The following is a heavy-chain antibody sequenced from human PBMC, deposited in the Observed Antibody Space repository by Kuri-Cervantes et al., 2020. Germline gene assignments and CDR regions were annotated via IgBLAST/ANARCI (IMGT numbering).Heavy chain of an antibody. CDR2: ITASGGRT. CDR3: ARDNAVEMYSSSWYTFDY. D-gene: IGHD6-13*01. J-gene: IGHJ4*02. CDR1: EFIFSNYG. V-gene: IGHV3-23*01. Sequence: GGSLRLSCAASEFIFSNYGLTWVRQAPGKGLEWVSGITASGGRTFYADSVKGRFTISRDNSKNTLYLQMNSLRAEDTAVYYCARDNAVEMYSSSWYTFDYWGQGTLVTVSS.